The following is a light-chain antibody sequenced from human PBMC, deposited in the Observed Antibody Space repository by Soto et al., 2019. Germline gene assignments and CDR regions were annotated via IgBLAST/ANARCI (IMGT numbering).Light chain of an antibody. CDR2: GAF. J-gene: IGKJ5*01. Sequence: EVLLTQSPGTLYLSPGERATLSCRASQSVSTSFLAWYQPKPGQAPRLIIYGAFSRATGIPDRFSGSGSGTDFTLTISRLEPEDFAFYDCQQYGNSIPITFGQGTRLEIK. CDR3: QQYGNSIPIT. V-gene: IGKV3-20*01. CDR1: QSVSTSF.